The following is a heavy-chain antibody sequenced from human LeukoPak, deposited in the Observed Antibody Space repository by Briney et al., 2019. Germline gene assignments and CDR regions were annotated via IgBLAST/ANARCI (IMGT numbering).Heavy chain of an antibody. CDR1: GYTFTGYY. CDR3: ARDYYDYVWGSQYFDY. Sequence: GASVKVSCKASGYTFTGYYMHWVRQAPGQGLEWMGWINPNSGGTNYAQKFQGRVTMTRDTSISTAYMELSRLRSDDTAVYYCARDYYDYVWGSQYFDYWGQGTLVTVSS. V-gene: IGHV1-2*02. J-gene: IGHJ4*02. D-gene: IGHD3-16*01. CDR2: INPNSGGT.